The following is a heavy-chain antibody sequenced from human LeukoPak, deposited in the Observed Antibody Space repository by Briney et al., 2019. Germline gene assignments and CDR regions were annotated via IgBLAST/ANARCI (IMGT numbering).Heavy chain of an antibody. CDR1: GGSISSGSYY. CDR2: IYTSGST. CDR3: ARGGPDYYYYYMDV. V-gene: IGHV4-61*02. Sequence: PSQTLSLTCTVSGGSISSGSYYWSWIRQPGGKGLGWIGRIYTSGSTNYNPSLKSRVTTSVDTSKNQFSLKLSSVTAADTAVYYCARGGPDYYYYYMDVWGKGTTVTVSS. J-gene: IGHJ6*03.